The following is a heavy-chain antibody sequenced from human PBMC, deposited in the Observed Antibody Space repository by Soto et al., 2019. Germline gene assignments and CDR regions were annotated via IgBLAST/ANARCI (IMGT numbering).Heavy chain of an antibody. CDR2: ISAYNGNT. D-gene: IGHD3-3*01. J-gene: IGHJ5*02. Sequence: ASVKVSCKASGYTFTSYGISWVRQAPGQGLEWMGWISAYNGNTSYAQKLQGRVTMTTDTSTSTAYMELRSLRSDDTAVYYCARDQKYDDFWSGYYRLSWFDPWGQGTLVTVSS. CDR1: GYTFTSYG. CDR3: ARDQKYDDFWSGYYRLSWFDP. V-gene: IGHV1-18*01.